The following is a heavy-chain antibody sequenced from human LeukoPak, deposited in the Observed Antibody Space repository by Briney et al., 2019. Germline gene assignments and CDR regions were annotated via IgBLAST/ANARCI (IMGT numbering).Heavy chain of an antibody. CDR3: AGSIVVVPTAHHDY. D-gene: IGHD2-2*01. CDR1: GGSITTYY. J-gene: IGHJ4*02. CDR2: MYTSGST. Sequence: SETLSLTCTVSGGSITTYYWSWIRQPAGKGLEWIGRMYTSGSTNYNPSLKSQVTMSVDTSKNQFSLELSSVTAADTAVYYCAGSIVVVPTAHHDYWGQGTLVTVSS. V-gene: IGHV4-4*07.